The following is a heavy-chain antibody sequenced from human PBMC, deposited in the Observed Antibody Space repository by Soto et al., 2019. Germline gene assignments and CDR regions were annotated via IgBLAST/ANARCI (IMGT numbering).Heavy chain of an antibody. CDR1: GFTFIEYW. Sequence: GGSLRLSCAASGFTFIEYWMHWVRQAPGKGLEWVSRVNSAASSTSYADSVKGRFTISRDNAKNTLYLQMNSLRAEDTAVYYCAMGREFGYGYFAHWGQGALVTVSS. V-gene: IGHV3-74*01. D-gene: IGHD5-18*01. J-gene: IGHJ4*02. CDR2: VNSAASST. CDR3: AMGREFGYGYFAH.